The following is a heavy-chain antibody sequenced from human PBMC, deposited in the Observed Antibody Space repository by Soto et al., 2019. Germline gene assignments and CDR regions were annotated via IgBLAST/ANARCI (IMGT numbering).Heavy chain of an antibody. V-gene: IGHV3-30*18. CDR3: AKESRGNAFDI. D-gene: IGHD3-16*01. Sequence: QVQLVESGGGVVQPGRSLRLSCAASGFTFSSYGMHWVRRAPGKGLEWVAVISYDGSNKYYADSVKGRFTISRDNSKNTLYLQMNSLRAEDTAVYYCAKESRGNAFDIWGQGTMVTVSS. CDR2: ISYDGSNK. CDR1: GFTFSSYG. J-gene: IGHJ3*02.